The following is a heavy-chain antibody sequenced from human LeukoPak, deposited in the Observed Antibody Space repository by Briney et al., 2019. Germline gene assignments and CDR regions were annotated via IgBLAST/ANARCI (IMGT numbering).Heavy chain of an antibody. CDR1: GYTFTIYG. D-gene: IGHD2-15*01. CDR3: ARQDIVVVVADY. V-gene: IGHV1-18*04. J-gene: IGHJ4*02. CDR2: ISAYNGNT. Sequence: ASVKVSCKASGYTFTIYGISGVRQAPGQGLEWMGWISAYNGNTNYAQKLQGRVTMTTDTSTSTAYMELRSLRSDDTAVYYCARQDIVVVVADYWGQGTLVTVSS.